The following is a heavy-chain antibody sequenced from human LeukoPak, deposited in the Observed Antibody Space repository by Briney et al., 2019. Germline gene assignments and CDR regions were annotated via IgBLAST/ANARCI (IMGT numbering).Heavy chain of an antibody. CDR2: IYYSGST. V-gene: IGHV4-39*07. D-gene: IGHD3-10*01. CDR1: GGSISSSSNY. Sequence: PSETLSLTCSVSGGSISSSSNYWGWIRQPPGKGLEWIGSIYYSGSTYYNPSLKSRVTISVDTSKNQFSLKLSSVTAADTAVYYCARAQVKTYYYGSGRLDYWGQGTLVTVSS. J-gene: IGHJ4*02. CDR3: ARAQVKTYYYGSGRLDY.